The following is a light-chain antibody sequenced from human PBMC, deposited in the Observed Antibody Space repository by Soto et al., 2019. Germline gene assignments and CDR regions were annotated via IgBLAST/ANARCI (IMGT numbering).Light chain of an antibody. CDR3: QQMYSTPHT. V-gene: IGKV1-39*01. J-gene: IGKJ1*01. CDR1: QSINTY. CDR2: AAS. Sequence: DIQMTQSPSSLSASVGDRVTITCRASQSINTYLNWYQHKPGKAPKLLIYAASSLQSGVPSRSSGSGSGTDFPLTISSLQPEDFATYSGQQMYSTPHTFGQGTKVEIK.